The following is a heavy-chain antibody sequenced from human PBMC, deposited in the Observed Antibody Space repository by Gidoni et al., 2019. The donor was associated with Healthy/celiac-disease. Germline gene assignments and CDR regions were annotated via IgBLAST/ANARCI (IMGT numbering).Heavy chain of an antibody. CDR2: ISHSGST. V-gene: IGHV4-38-2*02. J-gene: IGHJ5*02. Sequence: SISHSGSTYYNPSLKSRVTISVDTSKNQFSLKLSSVTAADTAVYYCARGAITIFGVVILGHNWFDPWGQGTLVTVSS. D-gene: IGHD3-3*01. CDR3: ARGAITIFGVVILGHNWFDP.